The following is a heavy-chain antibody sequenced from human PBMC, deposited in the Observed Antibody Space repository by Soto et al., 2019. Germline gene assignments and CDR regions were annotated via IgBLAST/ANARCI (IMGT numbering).Heavy chain of an antibody. D-gene: IGHD6-19*01. CDR2: IYYSGST. Sequence: QLQLQESGPGLVKPSETLSLTCTVSGGSISSSSYYWGWIRQPPGKGLEWIGSIYYSGSTYYNPSLKSRVTISVDTSKNQFSLKLSSVTAADTAVYYCARHVPSGWTDYWGQGTLVTVSS. V-gene: IGHV4-39*01. CDR1: GGSISSSSYY. CDR3: ARHVPSGWTDY. J-gene: IGHJ4*02.